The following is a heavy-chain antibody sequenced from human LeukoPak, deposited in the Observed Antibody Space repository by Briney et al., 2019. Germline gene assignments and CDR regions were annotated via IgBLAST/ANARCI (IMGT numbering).Heavy chain of an antibody. CDR1: GFTYSSYD. CDR2: ISSDTVNI. Sequence: GASLRLSCGASGFTYSSYDMKWLRQAPGKGKKRVSYISSDTVNIYYADSVKGRFTISRDNAAKSVYLHMNRLSAEDTAVYYCARDLNWAFDYWGQGNLVTVSS. V-gene: IGHV3-48*01. D-gene: IGHD7-27*01. J-gene: IGHJ4*02. CDR3: ARDLNWAFDY.